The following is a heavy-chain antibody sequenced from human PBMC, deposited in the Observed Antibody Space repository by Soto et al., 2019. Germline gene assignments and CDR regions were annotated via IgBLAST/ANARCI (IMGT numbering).Heavy chain of an antibody. CDR2: IYFNGST. CDR3: ARGPHGYNTYYFDY. V-gene: IGHV4-59*01. J-gene: IGHJ4*02. CDR1: GGSISRYY. Sequence: SETLSLTCTVSGGSISRYYWSWIRQPPGKGLEWIGYIYFNGSTTYNPSLKSRVTMSVDTSKNQFSLKLSSVTAADTAVYYCARGPHGYNTYYFDYWGQGTLVTVSS. D-gene: IGHD5-12*01.